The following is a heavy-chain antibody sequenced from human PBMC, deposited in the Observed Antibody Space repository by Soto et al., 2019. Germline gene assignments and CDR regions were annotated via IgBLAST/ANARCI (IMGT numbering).Heavy chain of an antibody. J-gene: IGHJ4*02. Sequence: QVQLVQSGAEVKKPGSSVKVSCKASGGTFSSYTISWVRQAPGQGLEWMGRIIPILGIANYAQKFQGRVTITADKSTSTAYMELSRRRSEDTAVYYCAIPIRGDGYNYRYWGQGTLVTVSS. CDR3: AIPIRGDGYNYRY. CDR2: IIPILGIA. D-gene: IGHD5-12*01. V-gene: IGHV1-69*02. CDR1: GGTFSSYT.